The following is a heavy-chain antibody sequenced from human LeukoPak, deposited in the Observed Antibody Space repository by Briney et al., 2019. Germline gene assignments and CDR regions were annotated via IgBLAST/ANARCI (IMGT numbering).Heavy chain of an antibody. CDR3: ARDIPQYYDFWSGYLYYFDY. CDR1: GYTFTSYG. D-gene: IGHD3-3*01. CDR2: ISAYNGNT. J-gene: IGHJ4*02. Sequence: ASVKVSCKASGYTFTSYGISWVRQAPGQGLEWMGWISAYNGNTNYAQKLQGRVTMTTDTSTSTAYMELRSLRSDDTAVYYCARDIPQYYDFWSGYLYYFDYWGQGTLVTVSS. V-gene: IGHV1-18*01.